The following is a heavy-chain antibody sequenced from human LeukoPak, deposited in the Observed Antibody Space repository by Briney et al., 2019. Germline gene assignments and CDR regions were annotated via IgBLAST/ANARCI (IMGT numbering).Heavy chain of an antibody. CDR3: ARAAWYSSSWQEGYYFDY. Sequence: PGGSLRLSCAASGSTFSSYAMHWVRQAPGKGLEWGSVIYSGDTTYYADSVKGRFTISRDTSKNTLYLQMNSLRADDTAVYYCARAAWYSSSWQEGYYFDYWGQGTLVTVSS. J-gene: IGHJ4*02. D-gene: IGHD6-13*01. CDR1: GSTFSSYA. CDR2: IYSGDTT. V-gene: IGHV3-53*01.